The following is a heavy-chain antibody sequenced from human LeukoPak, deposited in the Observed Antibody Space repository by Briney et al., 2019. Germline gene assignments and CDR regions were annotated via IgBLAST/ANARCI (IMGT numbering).Heavy chain of an antibody. CDR2: ISSSGSTI. Sequence: PGGSLRLSCATSGFSFSSYAMSWVRQAPGKGLEWVSYISSSGSTIYYADSVKGRFTISRDNAKNSLYLQMNSLRAEDTAVYYCARVTVAAGDYWGQGTLVTVSS. V-gene: IGHV3-48*04. D-gene: IGHD6-19*01. J-gene: IGHJ4*02. CDR3: ARVTVAAGDY. CDR1: GFSFSSYA.